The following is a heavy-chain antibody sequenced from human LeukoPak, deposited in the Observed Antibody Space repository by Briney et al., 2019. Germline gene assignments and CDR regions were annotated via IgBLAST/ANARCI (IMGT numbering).Heavy chain of an antibody. J-gene: IGHJ4*02. CDR3: ATAEQLV. V-gene: IGHV1-24*01. CDR2: LHPEDREV. Sequence: ASVKASCRVSGDTLSEISIHWVRQTPGKGLEWMGGLHPEDREVIYAQKFQGRVTMTEDSSTDTAYMDLRSLRPEDTAVYYCATAEQLVWGQGTLVAVSS. CDR1: GDTLSEIS. D-gene: IGHD6-6*01.